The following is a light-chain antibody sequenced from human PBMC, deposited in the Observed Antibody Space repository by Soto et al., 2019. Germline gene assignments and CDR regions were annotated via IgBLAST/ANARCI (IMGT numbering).Light chain of an antibody. CDR3: SSYTSSSTRV. CDR1: SSDVGGYNY. Sequence: QSALTQPASVSGSPGQSITISCTGTSSDVGGYNYVSWYHQHPGKAPKLMIYEVSNRPSGVSNRFSGSKSGNTASLTISGLQAEDEADYYCSSYTSSSTRVFGGGTQLTVL. CDR2: EVS. V-gene: IGLV2-14*01. J-gene: IGLJ3*02.